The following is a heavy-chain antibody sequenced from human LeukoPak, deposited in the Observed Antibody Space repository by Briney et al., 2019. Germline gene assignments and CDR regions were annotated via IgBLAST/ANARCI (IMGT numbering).Heavy chain of an antibody. CDR3: ARVDTAMATGDY. D-gene: IGHD5-18*01. CDR1: GGSVSSGDYY. Sequence: SETLSLTCTVSGGSVSSGDYYWSWIRQPPGKGLEWIGYIYYSGSTYYNPSLKSRVTISVDTSKNQFSLKLSSVTAADTAVYYCARVDTAMATGDYWGQGTLVTVSS. V-gene: IGHV4-30-4*01. CDR2: IYYSGST. J-gene: IGHJ4*02.